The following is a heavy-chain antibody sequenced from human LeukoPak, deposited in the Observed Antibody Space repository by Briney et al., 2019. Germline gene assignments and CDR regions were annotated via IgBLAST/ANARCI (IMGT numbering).Heavy chain of an antibody. Sequence: PSETLSLTCTVSGGSISSSNYYWAWIRQPPGKGLEWLGSIYYSGNTYYNPSLMSRVTISGDTSKNHFSLNLRSVTAADTAVYYCARPSSGSYSKGAFDIWGQGTMVTVSS. CDR2: IYYSGNT. CDR1: GGSISSSNYY. J-gene: IGHJ3*02. CDR3: ARPSSGSYSKGAFDI. V-gene: IGHV4-39*02. D-gene: IGHD1-26*01.